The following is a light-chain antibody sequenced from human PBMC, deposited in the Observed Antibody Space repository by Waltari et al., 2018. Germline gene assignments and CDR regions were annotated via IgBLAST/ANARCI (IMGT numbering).Light chain of an antibody. V-gene: IGKV1-39*01. CDR3: QQSYNTPLT. CDR2: AAS. Sequence: DIQMTQSPSSLSASVGDRVTITCRASQSISNYLNWYQQKPRKAPKLLIYAASSLQSGVPSRFSGSGSGTDFTLTISSLQPEDFATYYCQQSYNTPLTFGGGTKVEIK. CDR1: QSISNY. J-gene: IGKJ4*01.